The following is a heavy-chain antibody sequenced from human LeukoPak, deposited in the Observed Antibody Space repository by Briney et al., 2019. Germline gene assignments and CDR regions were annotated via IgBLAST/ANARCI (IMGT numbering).Heavy chain of an antibody. D-gene: IGHD1-26*01. CDR3: TRVVLVGSTYSYFDY. V-gene: IGHV3-72*01. CDR2: TRKKTNSYTT. CDR1: GFTFSDHY. J-gene: IGHJ4*02. Sequence: GGSLRLSCAAPGFTFSDHYMDWVRQAPGKGLEWVGRTRKKTNSYTTEYAASVKGRFTISRDDSKNSLYLQMNSLKTEDTAVYYCTRVVLVGSTYSYFDYWGQGTLVTVSS.